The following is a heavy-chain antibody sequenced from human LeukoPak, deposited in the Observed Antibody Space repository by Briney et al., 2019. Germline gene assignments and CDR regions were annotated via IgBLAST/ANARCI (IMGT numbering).Heavy chain of an antibody. Sequence: SVKVSCKASGGTFSSYAISWVRQAPGQGLEWMGGIIPIFGTANYAQKFQGRVTITADESTSTAYMELSSLRSEDTAVYYCAGYCSSTSCYDFDYWGQGALVTVSS. CDR1: GGTFSSYA. J-gene: IGHJ4*02. CDR3: AGYCSSTSCYDFDY. V-gene: IGHV1-69*01. D-gene: IGHD2-2*01. CDR2: IIPIFGTA.